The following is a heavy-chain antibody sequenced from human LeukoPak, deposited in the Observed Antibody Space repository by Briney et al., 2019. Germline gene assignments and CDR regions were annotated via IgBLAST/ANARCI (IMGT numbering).Heavy chain of an antibody. CDR2: ITGSGDNA. Sequence: GGSLRLSCAASGFTFSNAWMSWVRQAPGKGLEWVSSITGSGDNAYFADSVKGRFTISRDNSKNTLYLHMNSLRGEDTAVYYCAKGGSLHYFDYWGQGTLVTVSS. V-gene: IGHV3-23*01. J-gene: IGHJ4*02. CDR1: GFTFSNAW. D-gene: IGHD6-13*01. CDR3: AKGGSLHYFDY.